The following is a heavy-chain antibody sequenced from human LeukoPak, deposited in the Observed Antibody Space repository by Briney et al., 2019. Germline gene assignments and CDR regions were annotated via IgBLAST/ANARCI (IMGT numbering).Heavy chain of an antibody. V-gene: IGHV3-48*01. CDR2: ISSSSSTI. J-gene: IGHJ4*01. D-gene: IGHD1-1*01. CDR1: GFTFSSYS. CDR3: ARYVGWTERTLDY. Sequence: GGSLRLSCAASGFTFSSYSMNWVRQAPGKGLEWVSYISSSSSTIYYADSVKGRFTISRDNAKNSLYLQMNSLRAEDTTVYYCARYVGWTERTLDYCGHGTLVTDSS.